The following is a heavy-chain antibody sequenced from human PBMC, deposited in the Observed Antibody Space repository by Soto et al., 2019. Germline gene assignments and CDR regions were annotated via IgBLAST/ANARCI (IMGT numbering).Heavy chain of an antibody. D-gene: IGHD5-12*01. CDR3: ARARLRAVYAFDI. Sequence: SETLSLTCTVSGGSVSSGAYYWTWLRQRPGKGLEWIGYIYYSGSTYYSSSLKSRLSISLDTSKNQFSLRLSSVTAADTAMYYCARARLRAVYAFDIWGQGTMVTVSS. J-gene: IGHJ3*02. CDR1: GGSVSSGAYY. V-gene: IGHV4-31*03. CDR2: IYYSGST.